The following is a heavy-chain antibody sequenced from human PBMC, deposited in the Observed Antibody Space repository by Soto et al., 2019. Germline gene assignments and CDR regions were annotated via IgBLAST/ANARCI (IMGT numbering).Heavy chain of an antibody. CDR3: AKDRHSYGLYYFDY. V-gene: IGHV3-30*18. CDR2: ISYDGSNK. D-gene: IGHD5-18*01. CDR1: GFTFSSYG. J-gene: IGHJ4*02. Sequence: QVQLVESGGGVVQPGRSLRLSCAASGFTFSSYGMHWVRQAPGKGLEWVAVISYDGSNKYYADSVKGRFTISRDNSKNTLYLQMNSLRAEDTAVYYCAKDRHSYGLYYFDYWGQGTLVTVSS.